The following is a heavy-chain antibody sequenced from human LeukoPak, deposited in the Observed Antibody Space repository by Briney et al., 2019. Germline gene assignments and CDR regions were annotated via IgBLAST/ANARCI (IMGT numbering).Heavy chain of an antibody. D-gene: IGHD3-9*01. CDR3: ARVGVYYDILNVFDI. CDR1: GFTFSSYA. Sequence: PGGSLRLSCAASGFTFSSYAMHWVRQAPGKGLEWVAVISYDGSNKYYADSVKGRFTISRDNSKNTLYLQMNSLRAEDTAVYYCARVGVYYDILNVFDIWGQGTMVTVSS. J-gene: IGHJ3*02. CDR2: ISYDGSNK. V-gene: IGHV3-30*04.